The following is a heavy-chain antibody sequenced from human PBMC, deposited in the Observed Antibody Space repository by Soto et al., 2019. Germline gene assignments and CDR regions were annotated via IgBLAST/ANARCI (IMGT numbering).Heavy chain of an antibody. CDR3: AGHIGQWLVPENWFDP. D-gene: IGHD6-19*01. CDR1: GGSISSSSYY. Sequence: TSETLSLTCTVSGGSISSSSYYWGWIRQPPGKGLEWIGSIYYSGSTYYTPSLKSRVTISVDTSKNQFSLKLSSVTAADTAVYYCAGHIGQWLVPENWFDPWGQGTLVTVSS. V-gene: IGHV4-39*01. J-gene: IGHJ5*02. CDR2: IYYSGST.